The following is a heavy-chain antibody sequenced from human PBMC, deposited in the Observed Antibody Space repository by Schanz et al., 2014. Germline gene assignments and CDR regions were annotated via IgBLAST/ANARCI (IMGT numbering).Heavy chain of an antibody. D-gene: IGHD4-17*01. J-gene: IGHJ3*02. CDR2: INQSGTT. CDR3: ARDRGRGDLPGDI. V-gene: IGHV4-34*02. CDR1: GGSFSSNY. Sequence: QVQLQQWGAGLLKPSETLSLTCAVYGGSFSSNYWSWIRQPPGKGLEWIGEINQSGTTNYNPSLKSRVTISVDTSKNQFSLNLSSATAADTAVYYCARDRGRGDLPGDIWGQGTMVTVSS.